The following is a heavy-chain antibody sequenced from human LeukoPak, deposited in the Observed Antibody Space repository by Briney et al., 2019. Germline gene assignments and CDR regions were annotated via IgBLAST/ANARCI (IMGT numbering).Heavy chain of an antibody. D-gene: IGHD6-19*01. V-gene: IGHV3-11*04. J-gene: IGHJ4*02. CDR3: ARASGYSSGWHYFDY. Sequence: GGSLRLSCAASGFTFSDYYMSWIRQAPGKGLEWVSYISSSGSTIYYADSVKGRFTISRDDAKNSLYLQMNSLRAEDTAVYYCARASGYSSGWHYFDYWGQGTLVTVSS. CDR2: ISSSGSTI. CDR1: GFTFSDYY.